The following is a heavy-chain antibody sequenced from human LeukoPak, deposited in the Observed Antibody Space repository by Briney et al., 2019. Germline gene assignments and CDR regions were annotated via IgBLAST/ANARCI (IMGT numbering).Heavy chain of an antibody. D-gene: IGHD3-10*01. Sequence: GGSLRLSCAASGFTFSSYWMHWVRQAPGKGLVWVSRINTDGSSTSYADSVKGRFTISRDNAKNTLYLQMNSLRAEDTAVYYCGRSTYYYDAFDIWGQGTMVTVSS. CDR2: INTDGSST. J-gene: IGHJ3*02. CDR1: GFTFSSYW. V-gene: IGHV3-74*01. CDR3: GRSTYYYDAFDI.